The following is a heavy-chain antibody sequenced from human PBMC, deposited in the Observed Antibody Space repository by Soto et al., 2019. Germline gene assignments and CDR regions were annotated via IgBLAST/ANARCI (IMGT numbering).Heavy chain of an antibody. D-gene: IGHD3-3*02. Sequence: SETLSLTCSVSGGSMNNYYWTWIRLPAGKGLEWIGRIYSSGGTHYNPSLKSRVTISLDTSKNQFSLRLNSVTAADTAVYYCARRQPFSDWFEPWGQGPLVT. CDR2: IYSSGGT. V-gene: IGHV4-4*07. J-gene: IGHJ5*02. CDR3: ARRQPFSDWFEP. CDR1: GGSMNNYY.